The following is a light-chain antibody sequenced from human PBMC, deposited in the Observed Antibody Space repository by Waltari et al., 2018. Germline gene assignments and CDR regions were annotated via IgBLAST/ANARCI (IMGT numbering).Light chain of an antibody. J-gene: IGKJ5*01. CDR3: QQYSSSPIT. CDR2: WAS. CDR1: QSLFFGASGKNY. V-gene: IGKV4-1*01. Sequence: DIVLTQSPDSLAVSLGERATIDCWSSQSLFFGASGKNYLAWYQQKPGQPPKVLIYWASTREAGGPERISGSGSGAHFTLTVDSLQAEDVAVYYCQQYSSSPITFGQGTRLEI.